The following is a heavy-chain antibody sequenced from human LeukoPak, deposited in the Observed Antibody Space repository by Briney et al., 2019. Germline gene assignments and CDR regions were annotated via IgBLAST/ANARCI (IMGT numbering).Heavy chain of an antibody. Sequence: GGSLRLSCAASGFTFSSYTMNWVRQAPGRGLEWVSSISSSSSYIYYADSVKGRFTISRDNAKNSLYLQMNSLRAEDTAVYYCARDLVGRAMGTYYYGMDVWGQGTTVTVSS. CDR1: GFTFSSYT. J-gene: IGHJ6*02. D-gene: IGHD2-2*01. CDR3: ARDLVGRAMGTYYYGMDV. V-gene: IGHV3-21*01. CDR2: ISSSSSYI.